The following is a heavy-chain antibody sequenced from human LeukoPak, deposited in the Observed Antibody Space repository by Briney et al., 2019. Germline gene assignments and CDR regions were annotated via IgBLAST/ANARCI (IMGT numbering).Heavy chain of an antibody. CDR3: ARDDGYGESLGDY. D-gene: IGHD4-17*01. V-gene: IGHV1-18*04. CDR2: ISAYNGNT. J-gene: IGHJ4*01. Sequence: ASVTVSGKASGYTFTSYGISWLRQAPGQGLEWMGWISAYNGNTNYPQKLQGRVSMTTDTSTSTAYMELRSLSSGDTAVYYCARDDGYGESLGDYWGHGTLVTVSS. CDR1: GYTFTSYG.